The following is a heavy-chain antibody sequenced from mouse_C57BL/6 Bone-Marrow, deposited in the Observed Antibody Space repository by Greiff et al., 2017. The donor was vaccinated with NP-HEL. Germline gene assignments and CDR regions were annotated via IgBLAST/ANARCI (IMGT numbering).Heavy chain of an antibody. J-gene: IGHJ1*01. CDR2: SRNKANDYTT. CDR1: GFTFSDFY. CDR3: ARDYYVSSYWYFDV. D-gene: IGHD1-1*01. V-gene: IGHV7-1*02. Sequence: EVNVVESGGGLVQPGGSLRLSCATSGFTFSDFYMEWVRQPPGKRLEWIAASRNKANDYTTEYSASVKGRFIVSRDTSQSILYLQMNALRAEDTAIYYCARDYYVSSYWYFDVWGAGTTVTVSS.